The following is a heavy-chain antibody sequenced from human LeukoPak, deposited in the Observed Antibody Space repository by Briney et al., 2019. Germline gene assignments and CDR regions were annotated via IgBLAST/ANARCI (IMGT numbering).Heavy chain of an antibody. J-gene: IGHJ3*02. CDR3: ARLYTAMVAFDI. D-gene: IGHD5-18*01. CDR1: GFTVSSNY. CDR2: IYSGGST. V-gene: IGHV3-66*01. Sequence: PGGSLRLSYAASGFTVSSNYMSWVRQAPGKGLEWVSVIYSGGSTYYADSVKGRFTISRDNSKNTLYLQMNNLRAEDTAVYYCARLYTAMVAFDIWGQGTIVTVSS.